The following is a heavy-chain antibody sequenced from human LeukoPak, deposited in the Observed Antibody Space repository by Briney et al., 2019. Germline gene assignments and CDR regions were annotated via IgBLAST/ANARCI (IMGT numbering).Heavy chain of an antibody. D-gene: IGHD6-13*01. CDR2: IYTSGST. Sequence: SETLSLTCAVSGGSISSGVYYWSWIRQPAGKGLEWIGRIYTSGSTNYNPSLKSRVTMSVDTSKNQFSLKLSSVTAADTAVYYCARSSVSYSSSWEFDYWGQGTLVTVSS. J-gene: IGHJ4*02. CDR1: GGSISSGVYY. CDR3: ARSSVSYSSSWEFDY. V-gene: IGHV4-61*02.